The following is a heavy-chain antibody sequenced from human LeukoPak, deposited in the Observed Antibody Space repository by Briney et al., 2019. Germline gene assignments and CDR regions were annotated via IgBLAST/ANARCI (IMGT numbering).Heavy chain of an antibody. J-gene: IGHJ6*03. Sequence: GGSLRLSCAASGFTFSSYAMSWVRQAPGKGLEWVSAISGSGGSTYYADSVKGRFTISRDNSKNTLYLQMNSLRAEDTAVYYCAKGYCSGGSCGKSGYYYYYMDVWGKGTTVTVSS. V-gene: IGHV3-23*01. CDR2: ISGSGGST. CDR3: AKGYCSGGSCGKSGYYYYYMDV. D-gene: IGHD2-15*01. CDR1: GFTFSSYA.